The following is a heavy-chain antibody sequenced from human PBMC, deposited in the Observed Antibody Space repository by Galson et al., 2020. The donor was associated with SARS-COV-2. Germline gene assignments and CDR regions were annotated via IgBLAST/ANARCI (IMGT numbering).Heavy chain of an antibody. J-gene: IGHJ4*02. V-gene: IGHV4-34*01. CDR1: AGPFSGYF. D-gene: IGHD6-13*01. Sequence: SETLSLTCAVSAGPFSGYFWNWIRQAPGKGLEWIGEISYSGRTNHNPSLKSRVAMSIDTSKNQWSLKLTSVTAADTAVYYCARVASAAGISGGFDYWGQGILVTVSS. CDR2: ISYSGRT. CDR3: ARVASAAGISGGFDY.